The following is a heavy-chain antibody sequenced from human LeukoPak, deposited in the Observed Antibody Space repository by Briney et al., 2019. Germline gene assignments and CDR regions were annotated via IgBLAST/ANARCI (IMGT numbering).Heavy chain of an antibody. CDR3: ARVPSYGYEGNWFDP. CDR2: ISGSGSAK. V-gene: IGHV3-11*01. Sequence: GGSLRLSCTAPGFTFSDYYMSWIRQAPGKGLEWVSYISGSGSAKYYADSVEGRFTISRDNAKNSLYLQMNSLRAEDTAVYYCARVPSYGYEGNWFDPGGQGTLVTVSS. J-gene: IGHJ5*02. D-gene: IGHD5-18*01. CDR1: GFTFSDYY.